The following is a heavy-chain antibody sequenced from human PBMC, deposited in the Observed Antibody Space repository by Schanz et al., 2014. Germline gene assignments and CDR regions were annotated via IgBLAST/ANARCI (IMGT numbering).Heavy chain of an antibody. J-gene: IGHJ4*02. CDR1: GFTFSSYS. D-gene: IGHD6-13*01. V-gene: IGHV3-23*04. CDR3: AKEKEEVAADGSFFDY. Sequence: EVQLVESGGGLVQPGGSLRLSCSASGFTFSSYSMYWVRQTPGKGLEWVSVISGSGVTIYYADSVKGRFTISRDNSKNTLYLQMNSLRAEDTAVYYCAKEKEEVAADGSFFDYGGQGTLDTVSS. CDR2: ISGSGVTI.